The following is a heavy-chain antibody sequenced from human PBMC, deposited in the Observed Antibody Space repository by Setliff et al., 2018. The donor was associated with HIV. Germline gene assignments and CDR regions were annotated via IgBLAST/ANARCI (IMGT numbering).Heavy chain of an antibody. D-gene: IGHD3-22*01. Sequence: LSANLSLPCTVSGVSISNSRYYWSWIRQPPGKGLEWNGSIYYNGSTYYNPSLKSRDTISVDTSKNQFSLKLSPVTAADAAVYYCASRVYYYDCSGYLREEGFDPWGQGTLVTVSS. CDR3: ASRVYYYDCSGYLREEGFDP. V-gene: IGHV4-39*01. J-gene: IGHJ5*02. CDR1: GVSISNSRYY. CDR2: IYYNGST.